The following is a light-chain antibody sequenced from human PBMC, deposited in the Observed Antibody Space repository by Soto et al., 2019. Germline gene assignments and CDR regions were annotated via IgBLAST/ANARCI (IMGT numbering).Light chain of an antibody. CDR3: QQYNNWPRAT. CDR1: QSLTSY. V-gene: IGKV3-15*01. Sequence: EIVMTQSPATLSVSPGETATLSCRASQSLTSYLAWYQQKPDQAPRLLIYGISTRATDIPARFSGSGSGTEFNITISSLQSEDSAIYYCQQYNNWPRATFGGGTKVDIK. J-gene: IGKJ4*01. CDR2: GIS.